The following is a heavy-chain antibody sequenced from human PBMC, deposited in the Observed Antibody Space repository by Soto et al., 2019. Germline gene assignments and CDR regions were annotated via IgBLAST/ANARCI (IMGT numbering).Heavy chain of an antibody. CDR1: GFTFSTYN. J-gene: IGHJ4*02. Sequence: EVKLVESGGGLVQPGGSLRLSCAASGFTFSTYNLNWVRQAPGKGLEWVSYISGSSGSIYYADSVKGRFTISRDNRKNSLYLQLNSLRAEDTAVYYCVRDRGSSGWPTPFDFWGQGTLVAVSS. CDR3: VRDRGSSGWPTPFDF. V-gene: IGHV3-48*01. CDR2: ISGSSGSI. D-gene: IGHD6-19*01.